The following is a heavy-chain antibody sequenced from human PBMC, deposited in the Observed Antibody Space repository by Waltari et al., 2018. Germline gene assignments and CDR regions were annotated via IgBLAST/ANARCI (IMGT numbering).Heavy chain of an antibody. CDR2: IVPILGLT. D-gene: IGHD1-26*01. J-gene: IGHJ3*01. CDR3: ATSQSGTYYDAIVV. CDR1: GGTFSSST. V-gene: IGHV1-69*02. Sequence: QVQLVQSGAEVKKPGSSVKVSCKASGGTFSSSTVTWVRQAPGQGLDWMGRIVPILGLTYYAQSFQGRVTIAADESTSTVYMELRSLTFEDSAGYYCATSQSGTYYDAIVVWGQGTKVT.